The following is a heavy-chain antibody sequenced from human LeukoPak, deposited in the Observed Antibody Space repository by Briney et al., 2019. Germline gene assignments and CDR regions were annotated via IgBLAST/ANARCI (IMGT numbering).Heavy chain of an antibody. Sequence: GGSLRLSCAASGFTFSSYSMNWVRQAPGKGLEWVSYISSSSSYKDHADSVKGRFTISRDNSKNTLYLQMKSLRAEDTAVYYCARVRIRMDGVVVGFYMDVWAKGPRSSSP. D-gene: IGHD2-15*01. V-gene: IGHV3-21*04. CDR2: ISSSSSYK. CDR1: GFTFSSYS. J-gene: IGHJ6*03. CDR3: ARVRIRMDGVVVGFYMDV.